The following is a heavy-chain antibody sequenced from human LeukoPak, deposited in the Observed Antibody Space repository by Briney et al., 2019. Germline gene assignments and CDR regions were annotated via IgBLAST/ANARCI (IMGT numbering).Heavy chain of an antibody. V-gene: IGHV3-20*04. D-gene: IGHD2-21*01. J-gene: IGHJ4*02. CDR2: INWNGGTT. Sequence: GGSLRLSCAASGITFDDFGMSSVRQAPGKGLEWVSGINWNGGTTAYADSVKGRFPISRDNAKNSLYLQMNSLRAEDTALYYCARENGCGGDCYYFDYWGQGTLVTVSS. CDR3: ARENGCGGDCYYFDY. CDR1: GITFDDFG.